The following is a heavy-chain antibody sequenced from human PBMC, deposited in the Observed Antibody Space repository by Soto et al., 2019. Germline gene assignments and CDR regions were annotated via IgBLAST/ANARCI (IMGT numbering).Heavy chain of an antibody. CDR1: GYDFSSSG. D-gene: IGHD2-8*01. CDR2: INTNSGGT. J-gene: IGHJ6*03. CDR3: ARQGCTNGVCLDYMDV. Sequence: ASVTVSCQTSGYDFSSSGISWVRQAPGQGLEWMGWINTNSGGTNYAQKFQGWVTMTRDTSISTAYMELSRLRSDDTAVYYCARQGCTNGVCLDYMDVWGKGTTVTVSS. V-gene: IGHV1-2*04.